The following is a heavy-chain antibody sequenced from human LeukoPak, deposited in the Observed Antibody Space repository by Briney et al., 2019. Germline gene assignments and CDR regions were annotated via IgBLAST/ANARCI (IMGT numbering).Heavy chain of an antibody. V-gene: IGHV1-8*01. CDR2: MNPNSGNT. D-gene: IGHD3-3*01. J-gene: IGHJ6*03. CDR3: ARPLWSGYSPYYYYYMDV. Sequence: ASVRVSCKASGYTFTSYDINWVRQATGQGLEWMGWMNPNSGNTGYAQKFQGRVTMTRNTSISTAYMELSSLRSEDTAVYYCARPLWSGYSPYYYYYMDVWGKGTTVTVSS. CDR1: GYTFTSYD.